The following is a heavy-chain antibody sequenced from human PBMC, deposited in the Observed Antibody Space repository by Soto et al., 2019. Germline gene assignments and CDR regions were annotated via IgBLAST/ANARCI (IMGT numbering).Heavy chain of an antibody. V-gene: IGHV4-59*01. CDR2: IYYSGST. Sequence: QVQLQESGPGLVKPSETLSLTCTVSGGSISSYYWSWIRQPPGKGLEWIGYIYYSGSTNYNPSLKSRVTISVDTSKNQFSLKLSSVTAADTAVYYCARDTRAVAGRYYYYGMDVWGQGTTVTVSS. J-gene: IGHJ6*02. CDR1: GGSISSYY. D-gene: IGHD6-19*01. CDR3: ARDTRAVAGRYYYYGMDV.